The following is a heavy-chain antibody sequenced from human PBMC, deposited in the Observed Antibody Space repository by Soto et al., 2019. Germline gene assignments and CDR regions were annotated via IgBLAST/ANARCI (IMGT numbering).Heavy chain of an antibody. CDR1: GYSFTSYW. CDR2: IDPSDSYT. D-gene: IGHD2-15*01. Sequence: PGESLKISCKGSGYSFTSYWISWVRQMPGKGLEWMGRIDPSDSYTNYSPSFQGHVTISADKSISTAYLQWSSLKASDTAMYYCASLGYCSGGSCEQTYYYSSCGMDVWGQGTTVTVSS. CDR3: ASLGYCSGGSCEQTYYYSSCGMDV. V-gene: IGHV5-10-1*01. J-gene: IGHJ6*02.